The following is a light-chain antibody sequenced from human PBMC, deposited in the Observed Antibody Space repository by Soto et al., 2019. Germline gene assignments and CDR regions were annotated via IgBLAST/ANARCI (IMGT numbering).Light chain of an antibody. J-gene: IGLJ2*01. CDR2: EVS. CDR3: SSYTGSSINTVL. CDR1: SSDVGKYNY. Sequence: QSALTQPASVSGSPGQSITISCTGTSSDVGKYNYVSWYQQHPAKAPKLMIFEVSNRPSGVSNRFSGSKSGNTASLTISGLQAEDEAEYYCSSYTGSSINTVLFGGGTKLTVL. V-gene: IGLV2-14*01.